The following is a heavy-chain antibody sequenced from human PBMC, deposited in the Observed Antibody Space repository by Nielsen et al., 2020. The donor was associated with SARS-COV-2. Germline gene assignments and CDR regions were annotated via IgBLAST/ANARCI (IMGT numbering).Heavy chain of an antibody. J-gene: IGHJ4*02. CDR3: ARAFPSSGFDY. CDR1: GFTFSSYW. D-gene: IGHD6-19*01. V-gene: IGHV3-7*01. Sequence: GESLKISCAASGFTFSSYWMSWVRQAPGKGLEWVANIKQDGSEKYYVDSVKGRFTISRDNAKNSLYLQMNSLRAEDTAVYYCARAFPSSGFDYWGQGTLVTVSS. CDR2: IKQDGSEK.